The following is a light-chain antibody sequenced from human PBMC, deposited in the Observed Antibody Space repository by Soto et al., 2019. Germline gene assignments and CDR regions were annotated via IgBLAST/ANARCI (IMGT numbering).Light chain of an antibody. V-gene: IGKV3-20*01. CDR1: QSVGSD. CDR2: GAS. Sequence: EIVLTQSPATLSVCPGERATLSCRASQSVGSDLAWYQQKPGQAPRLLIYGASSRATGIPDRFSGSGSGTDFTLTISRLEPEDFAVYYCQQYGSLSWTFGQGTKVDIK. J-gene: IGKJ1*01. CDR3: QQYGSLSWT.